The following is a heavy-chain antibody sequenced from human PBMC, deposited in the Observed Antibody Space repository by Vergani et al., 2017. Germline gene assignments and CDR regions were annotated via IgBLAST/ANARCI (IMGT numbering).Heavy chain of an antibody. Sequence: QVQLVESGGGVVQPGTSLRLSCVVSGFALNRHAMYWVRQAPGKGLEWVVGISFDGTNEYYPDLVKGRFTISRDIAKNTLYLQVRSLRLVDTGVYHGVRDRGRCAEGRCYTEAWDYWGQGTPVTVSS. J-gene: IGHJ4*02. CDR1: GFALNRHA. CDR3: VRDRGRCAEGRCYTEAWDY. V-gene: IGHV3-30-3*01. CDR2: ISFDGTNE. D-gene: IGHD2-2*02.